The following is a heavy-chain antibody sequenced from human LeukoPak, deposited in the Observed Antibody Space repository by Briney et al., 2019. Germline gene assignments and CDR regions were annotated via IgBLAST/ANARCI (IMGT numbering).Heavy chain of an antibody. CDR1: GVSVGTHF. V-gene: IGHV4-4*07. J-gene: IGHJ3*02. D-gene: IGHD2-21*01. CDR2: VSPSGAI. Sequence: SETLSLTCSVSGVSVGTHFWSWVRQPAGKALEWIGRVSPSGAISSNPSLNSRVTMSLDTSKNQFSLKLTSVTAADTAVYFCARAYCGGDCTAGGAFDIWGQGTMVTVSS. CDR3: ARAYCGGDCTAGGAFDI.